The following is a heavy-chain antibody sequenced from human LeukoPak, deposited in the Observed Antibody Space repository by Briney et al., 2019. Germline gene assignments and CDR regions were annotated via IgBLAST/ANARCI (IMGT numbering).Heavy chain of an antibody. CDR1: GGAISSHY. CDR3: AKQRGYYYDSSGYLNWFDP. CDR2: IYYSGTT. J-gene: IGHJ5*02. V-gene: IGHV4-59*11. Sequence: SETLSLTCTVSGGAISSHYWSWIRQPPGRELEWIGYIYYSGTTTYNPSLKSRVTISVDTSKKQFSLKLSSVTAADTAVYYCAKQRGYYYDSSGYLNWFDPWGQGTLVTVSS. D-gene: IGHD3-22*01.